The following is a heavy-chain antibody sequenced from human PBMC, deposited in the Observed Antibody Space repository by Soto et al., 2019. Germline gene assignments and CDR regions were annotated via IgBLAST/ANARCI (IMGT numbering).Heavy chain of an antibody. Sequence: QVQLQQWGAGLLKPSETLSLTCAVYGGSFSGYYWSWIRQPPGKGLEWIGEINHSGSTNYNPSLKSRVTRSVDTSKNQFSLKLSSVTAADTAVYYCARGRGLLLWFGDRYYGMDVWGQGTTVTVSS. CDR3: ARGRGLLLWFGDRYYGMDV. V-gene: IGHV4-34*01. D-gene: IGHD3-10*01. J-gene: IGHJ6*02. CDR2: INHSGST. CDR1: GGSFSGYY.